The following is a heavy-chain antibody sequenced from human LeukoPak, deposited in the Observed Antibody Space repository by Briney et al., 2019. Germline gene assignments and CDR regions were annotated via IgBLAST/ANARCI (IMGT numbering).Heavy chain of an antibody. Sequence: RGSLRLSCAASGFTVITNDMTWVRPAPGKGLEWVSVLYSDGNTKYADSVQSRFTISRDNSKNTLYLEMNSLSPDDTAVYYCARGVEPLAANTLAYWGQGTLVTVSS. CDR1: GFTVITND. CDR2: LYSDGNT. CDR3: ARGVEPLAANTLAY. J-gene: IGHJ4*02. V-gene: IGHV3-53*01. D-gene: IGHD1-14*01.